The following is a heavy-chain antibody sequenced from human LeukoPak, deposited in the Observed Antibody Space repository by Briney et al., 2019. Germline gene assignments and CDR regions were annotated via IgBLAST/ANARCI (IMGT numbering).Heavy chain of an antibody. J-gene: IGHJ4*02. D-gene: IGHD6-19*01. CDR1: GYTFTSYY. Sequence: ASVKVSCKASGYTFTSYYMHWVRQAPGQGLEWMGWINPNSGGTNYAQKFQGRVTMTRDTSISTAYMELSSLRSEDTAMYYCARPGSHSSFDYWGQGTLVTVSS. V-gene: IGHV1-2*02. CDR3: ARPGSHSSFDY. CDR2: INPNSGGT.